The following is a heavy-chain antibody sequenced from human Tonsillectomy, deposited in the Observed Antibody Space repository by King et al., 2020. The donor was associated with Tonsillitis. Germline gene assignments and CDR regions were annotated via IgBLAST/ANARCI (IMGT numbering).Heavy chain of an antibody. J-gene: IGHJ6*03. D-gene: IGHD3-16*01. CDR2: IXSSSSTI. CDR1: GFTFSIYS. V-gene: IGHV3-48*01. Sequence: VQLVQSGGGXVQPGGSLRLSCAASGFTFSIYSMNWVRQAPGKXLEWVSYIXSSSSTIYYADSVTGRFTISRDNAKNSLYLQMNSLRAEDTAVYYCARDLIEGDYDYYYMDVWGKGTTVTVSS. CDR3: ARDLIEGDYDYYYMDV.